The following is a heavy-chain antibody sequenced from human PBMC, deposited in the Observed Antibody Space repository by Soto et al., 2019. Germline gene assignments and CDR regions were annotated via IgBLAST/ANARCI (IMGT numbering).Heavy chain of an antibody. Sequence: QVQLVESGGGVVQPGRSLRLSCAASGFTFSSYAMHWVRQAPGKGLEWVALISYDGGDKYYADSVKGRFTISRDNSKNTLYLQMNSLRPDDTAVYYCARVPFPATGNYWDYWGQGTLVTVSS. CDR1: GFTFSSYA. J-gene: IGHJ4*02. CDR2: ISYDGGDK. D-gene: IGHD1-26*01. CDR3: ARVPFPATGNYWDY. V-gene: IGHV3-30-3*01.